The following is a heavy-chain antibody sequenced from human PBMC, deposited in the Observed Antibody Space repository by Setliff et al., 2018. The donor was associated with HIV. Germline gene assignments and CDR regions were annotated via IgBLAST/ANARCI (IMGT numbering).Heavy chain of an antibody. J-gene: IGHJ4*01. D-gene: IGHD2-2*01. CDR3: AREGGYCGSIPCFGFGY. CDR2: IYRTGST. CDR1: YYSVNSDYH. V-gene: IGHV4-38-2*02. Sequence: SETLSLTCVVSYYSVNSDYHWGWIRQSPGRGLQWIGHIYRTGSTYYNPSLSGRVTMSIDTSKDQFSLKLTSLTAADTALYYCAREGGYCGSIPCFGFGYWGQGTLVTVSS.